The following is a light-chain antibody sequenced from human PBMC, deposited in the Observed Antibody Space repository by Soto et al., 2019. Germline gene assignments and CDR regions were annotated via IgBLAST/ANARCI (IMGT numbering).Light chain of an antibody. J-gene: IGKJ4*01. CDR1: QAIRNS. CDR2: AAS. Sequence: DIQMTQSPSSLSASVGDRVTITCRASQAIRNSLAWYQQKPGRVPKLLIYAASTLQSGVPSRFSGSGSGTDFTLTISSLQPEDVAAYYCQKYNSAPLTFGGGTKVDIK. CDR3: QKYNSAPLT. V-gene: IGKV1-27*01.